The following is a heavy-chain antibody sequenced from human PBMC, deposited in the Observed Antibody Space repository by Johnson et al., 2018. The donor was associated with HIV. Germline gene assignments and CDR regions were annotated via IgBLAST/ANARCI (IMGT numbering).Heavy chain of an antibody. J-gene: IGHJ3*02. D-gene: IGHD3-22*01. CDR3: ARDRGYWDAFDI. CDR2: ISSSGTTV. CDR1: GFNLSDYY. V-gene: IGHV3-11*04. Sequence: QVQLVESGGGLVQPGGSLRLSCAASGFNLSDYYMSWIRQTPGQGLEWVSYISSSGTTVYNADSVKGRFSISRDTAKQSLYLQMNSLRAEDTAVYYCARDRGYWDAFDIWGQGTMVTVSS.